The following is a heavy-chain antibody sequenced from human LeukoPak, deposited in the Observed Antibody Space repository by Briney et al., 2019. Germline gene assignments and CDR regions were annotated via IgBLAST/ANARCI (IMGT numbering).Heavy chain of an antibody. D-gene: IGHD3-16*02. J-gene: IGHJ4*02. V-gene: IGHV4-39*01. CDR3: ARHPMDPYVWGSYRPDGLDY. Sequence: SETLSLTCTVSDGSISSSSYYWGWIRQPPGKGLEWIGSIYYSGSTYYNPSLKSRVTISVDTSKNQFSLKLSSVTAADTAVYYCARHPMDPYVWGSYRPDGLDYWGQGTLVTVSS. CDR2: IYYSGST. CDR1: DGSISSSSYY.